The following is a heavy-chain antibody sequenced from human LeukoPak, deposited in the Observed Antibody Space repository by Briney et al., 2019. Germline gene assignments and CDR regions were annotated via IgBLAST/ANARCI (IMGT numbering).Heavy chain of an antibody. CDR2: IYYSGST. CDR1: GGSFSGYY. J-gene: IGHJ4*02. D-gene: IGHD6-13*01. CDR3: ARGHSSSPTPFDY. V-gene: IGHV4-59*01. Sequence: SETLSLTCAVYGGSFSGYYWSWIRQPPGKGLEWIGYIYYSGSTNYNPSLKSRVTISVDTSKNQFSLKLSSVTAADTAVYYCARGHSSSPTPFDYWGQGTLVTVSS.